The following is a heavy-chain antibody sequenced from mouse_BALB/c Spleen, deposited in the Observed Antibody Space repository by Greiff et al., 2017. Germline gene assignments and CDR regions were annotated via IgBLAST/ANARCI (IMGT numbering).Heavy chain of an antibody. V-gene: IGHV5-6-3*01. D-gene: IGHD2-14*01. J-gene: IGHJ2*01. CDR2: INSNGGST. Sequence: EVHLVESGGGLVQPGGSVKLSCAASGFTFSSYGMSWVRQTPDKRLELVATINSNGGSTYYPDSVKGRFTISRDNAKNTLYLQMSSLKSEDTAMYYCARNRYDVIDYWGQGTTLTVSS. CDR3: ARNRYDVIDY. CDR1: GFTFSSYG.